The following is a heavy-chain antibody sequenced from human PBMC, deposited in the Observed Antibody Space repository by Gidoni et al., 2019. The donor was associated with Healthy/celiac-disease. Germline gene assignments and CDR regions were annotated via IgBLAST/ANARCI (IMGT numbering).Heavy chain of an antibody. CDR1: GFPFSNAW. Sequence: EVQLVESGGGLVKPGGSLRLSCAASGFPFSNAWRSWVRQAPGKGLEWVGRIKSKTDGGTTDYAAPVKGRFTISRDDSKNTLYLQMNSLKTEDTAVYYCTTDRGITFGGVIVPDYWGQGTLVTVSS. V-gene: IGHV3-15*01. CDR2: IKSKTDGGTT. J-gene: IGHJ4*02. CDR3: TTDRGITFGGVIVPDY. D-gene: IGHD3-16*02.